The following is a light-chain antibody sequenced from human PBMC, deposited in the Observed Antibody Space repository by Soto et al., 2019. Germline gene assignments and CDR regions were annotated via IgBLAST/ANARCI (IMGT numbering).Light chain of an antibody. Sequence: QSALTQPRSVSGSPGQSATISCTGTSSDVGNYNFVSWYQQHPGKAPKLMIYDVTQRPSGVPDRFSGSKSGNTASLTISGLQAEDEADYYCCSYAGSYTYVFGTGTKVTVL. CDR2: DVT. CDR3: CSYAGSYTYV. CDR1: SSDVGNYNF. V-gene: IGLV2-11*01. J-gene: IGLJ1*01.